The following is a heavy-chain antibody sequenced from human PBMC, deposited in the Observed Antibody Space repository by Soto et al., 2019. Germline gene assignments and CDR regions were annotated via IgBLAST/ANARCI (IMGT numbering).Heavy chain of an antibody. D-gene: IGHD3-22*01. V-gene: IGHV2-5*02. CDR1: GFSLSTSGVG. CDR2: IYWDVDK. J-gene: IGHJ4*02. CDR3: AHRRAPIYYDSSGFDY. Sequence: QITLKESGPTLVNPTQTLTLTCTFSGFSLSTSGVGVGWIRQPPGKALEWLALIYWDVDKRYSPSLKSRLTITNYTSKNQVVLTMTNMDPVDTATYCCAHRRAPIYYDSSGFDYWGQGTLVTVSS.